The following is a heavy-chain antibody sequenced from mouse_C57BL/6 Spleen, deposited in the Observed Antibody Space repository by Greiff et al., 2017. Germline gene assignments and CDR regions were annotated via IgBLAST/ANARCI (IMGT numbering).Heavy chain of an antibody. CDR3: ARRAYSNYGD. D-gene: IGHD2-5*01. Sequence: VKLQQPGAELVKPGASVKLSCKASGYTFTSYWMQWVKQRPGQGLEWIGEIDPSDSYTNYNQKFKGKATLTVDTSSSTAYMQLSSLTSADSAVYYCARRAYSNYGDWGQGTTLTVSS. CDR2: IDPSDSYT. CDR1: GYTFTSYW. J-gene: IGHJ2*01. V-gene: IGHV1-50*01.